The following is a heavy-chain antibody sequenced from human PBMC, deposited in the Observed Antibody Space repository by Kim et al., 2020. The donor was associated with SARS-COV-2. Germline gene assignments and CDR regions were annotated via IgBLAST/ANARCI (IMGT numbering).Heavy chain of an antibody. J-gene: IGHJ4*02. CDR1: GYTLTELS. D-gene: IGHD3-22*01. Sequence: ASVKVSCKVSGYTLTELSMHWVRQAPGKGLEWMGGFDPEDGETIYAQKFQGRVTMPEDTSTDTDYMELSSLRSEDTAVYYCATLDSSGYYKEYYFDYWGQGTLVTVSS. CDR3: ATLDSSGYYKEYYFDY. V-gene: IGHV1-24*01. CDR2: FDPEDGET.